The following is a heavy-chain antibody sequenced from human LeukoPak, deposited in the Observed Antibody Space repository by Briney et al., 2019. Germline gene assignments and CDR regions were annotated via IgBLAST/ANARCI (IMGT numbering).Heavy chain of an antibody. J-gene: IGHJ4*02. CDR2: IYYSGST. CDR1: GGSISSSYYY. Sequence: PSETLSLTCIVSGGSISSSYYYWVWIRQPPGKGLQWIGNIYYSGSTYYNPSLKSRVTISVDTSKNQFSLKLGSATAADTAVYYCARQASCGGSCHPHLDFWGQGTLVTVSS. CDR3: ARQASCGGSCHPHLDF. D-gene: IGHD2-15*01. V-gene: IGHV4-39*01.